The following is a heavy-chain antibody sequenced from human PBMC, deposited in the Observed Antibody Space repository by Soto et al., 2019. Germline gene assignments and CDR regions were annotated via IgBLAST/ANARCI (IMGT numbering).Heavy chain of an antibody. D-gene: IGHD3-10*01. CDR1: GGSISSSSYY. V-gene: IGHV4-39*01. CDR2: IYYSGST. CDR3: VTLPDWGAGSN. Sequence: QLQLQESGPGLVKPSETLSLTCTVSGGSISSSSYYWGWIRQPPGKGLEWIGSIYYSGSTYYNPALQKRVTLSVDTSKNQFSLRLSSVTAADTAIYHCVTLPDWGAGSNWGQGTLVTVSS. J-gene: IGHJ4*02.